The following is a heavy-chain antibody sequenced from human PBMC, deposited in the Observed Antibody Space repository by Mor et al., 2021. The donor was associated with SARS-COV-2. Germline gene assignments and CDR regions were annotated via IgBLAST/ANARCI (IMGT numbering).Heavy chain of an antibody. CDR2: INPSCGST. Sequence: LEWMGVINPSCGSTTYAQKFQGRVTMTRDTSTTTVYMELSSLRSEDTAVYYCARDLGTGLHWGQGTLVTVSS. CDR3: ARDLGTGLH. D-gene: IGHD1-1*01. J-gene: IGHJ4*02. V-gene: IGHV1-46*01.